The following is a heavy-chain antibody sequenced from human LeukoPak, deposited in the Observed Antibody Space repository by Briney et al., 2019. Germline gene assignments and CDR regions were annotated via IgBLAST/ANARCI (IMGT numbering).Heavy chain of an antibody. CDR1: GGTFSSYA. CDR3: ASSPSGSYARSDY. Sequence: SVKVSCKASGGTFSSYAISWVRQAPGQGLEWMGGIIPIFGTANYAQKFQGRVTITADESTSTAYMELSSLRSEDTAVYYCASSPSGSYARSDYWGQGTLVTVSS. D-gene: IGHD1-26*01. V-gene: IGHV1-69*01. J-gene: IGHJ4*02. CDR2: IIPIFGTA.